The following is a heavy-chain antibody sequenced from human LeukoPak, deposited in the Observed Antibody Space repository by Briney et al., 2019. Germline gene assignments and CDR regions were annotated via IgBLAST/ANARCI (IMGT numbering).Heavy chain of an antibody. J-gene: IGHJ4*02. D-gene: IGHD1-26*01. CDR1: GGSISTYY. Sequence: SETLSLTCTVSGGSISTYYWSWIRQPPGKGLEWIGYIYSSGSANYNPSLKSRVTMSVDTSKKQFSLKLSSVTAVDTAVYYCARVGSGSALDYWGQGILVTVSS. CDR2: IYSSGSA. V-gene: IGHV4-59*01. CDR3: ARVGSGSALDY.